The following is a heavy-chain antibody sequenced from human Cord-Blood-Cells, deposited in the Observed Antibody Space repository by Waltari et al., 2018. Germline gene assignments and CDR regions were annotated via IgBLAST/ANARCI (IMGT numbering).Heavy chain of an antibody. V-gene: IGHV3-33*01. CDR2: IWYDGSNK. CDR1: GFTFSSYG. CDR3: ARDMNYDILTGYYKGGFDY. Sequence: QVQLVESGGGVVQPGRSLRLSCAASGFTFSSYGMHWVRQAPGKGLGWVAVIWYDGSNKYDADSVKGRFTISRDNSKNTLYLQMNSLRAEDTAVYYCARDMNYDILTGYYKGGFDYWGQGTLVTVSS. J-gene: IGHJ4*02. D-gene: IGHD3-9*01.